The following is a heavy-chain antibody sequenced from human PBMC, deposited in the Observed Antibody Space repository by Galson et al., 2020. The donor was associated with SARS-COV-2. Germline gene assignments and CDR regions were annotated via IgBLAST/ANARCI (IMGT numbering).Heavy chain of an antibody. CDR3: ARPRRGGGPYYYYYYGMDV. Sequence: SCAASGFTFSSYSMNWVRQAPGKGLEWVSSISSSSSYIYYADSVKGRFTISRDNAKNSLYLQMNSLRAEDTAVYYCARPRRGGGPYYYYYYGMDVWGQGTTVTVSS. V-gene: IGHV3-21*01. CDR1: GFTFSSYS. D-gene: IGHD2-21*01. J-gene: IGHJ6*02. CDR2: ISSSSSYI.